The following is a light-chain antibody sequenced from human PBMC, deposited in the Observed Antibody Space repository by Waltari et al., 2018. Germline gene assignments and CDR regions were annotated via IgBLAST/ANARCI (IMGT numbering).Light chain of an antibody. CDR3: QQYYFTPYT. CDR1: QYISDS. Sequence: DIQMTQSPSSQSASVGDRVTITCRASQYISDSVAWYQQKPGKAPKLLRSAASRLKSGVPPRFSGSASGTVYTLTISSLQPDDFATYYCQQYYFTPYTFGQGTKLEIK. CDR2: AAS. J-gene: IGKJ2*01. V-gene: IGKV1-NL1*01.